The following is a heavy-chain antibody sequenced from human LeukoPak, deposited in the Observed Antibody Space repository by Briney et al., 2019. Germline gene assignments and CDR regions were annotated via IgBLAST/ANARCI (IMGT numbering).Heavy chain of an antibody. CDR3: ARRSGRGYMDV. Sequence: PGGSLRLSCAASGFIFSDYGIHWVRQAPGKGLEWVAVISYDGKKKFYSDSVKGRFTISRDNSNNTLYLQMNSLRAEDVAMYYCARRSGRGYMDVWGKGTTVIVSS. V-gene: IGHV3-33*05. CDR2: ISYDGKKK. CDR1: GFIFSDYG. D-gene: IGHD3-10*01. J-gene: IGHJ6*04.